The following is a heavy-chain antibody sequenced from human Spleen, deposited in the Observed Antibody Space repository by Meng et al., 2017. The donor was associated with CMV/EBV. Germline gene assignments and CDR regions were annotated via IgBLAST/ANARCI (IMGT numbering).Heavy chain of an antibody. V-gene: IGHV4-34*01. D-gene: IGHD1-26*01. CDR2: INHSGRT. CDR1: GGSFSGNY. Sequence: CAVYGGSFSGNYWSWIRQPPGKGLEWIGEINHSGRTNYNPSLKSRVTISVDTSKNQFSLKLSSVTAADTAVYYCARGVVGATGWFDPWGQGTLVTVSS. CDR3: ARGVVGATGWFDP. J-gene: IGHJ5*02.